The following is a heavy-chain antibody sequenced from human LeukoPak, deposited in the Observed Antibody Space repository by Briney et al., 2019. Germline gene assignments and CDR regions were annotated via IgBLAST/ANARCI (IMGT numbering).Heavy chain of an antibody. CDR1: GGSFSGYY. Sequence: PSETLSLTCAVYGGSFSGYYWNWIRQPPGKGLEWIGEINYSGSTNYNPSLKSRVTISVDTSKNQFSLKLSSVTAADTAVYYCARHGNYYGSGSYYWGQGTLVIVSS. V-gene: IGHV4-34*01. D-gene: IGHD3-10*01. CDR2: INYSGST. J-gene: IGHJ4*02. CDR3: ARHGNYYGSGSYY.